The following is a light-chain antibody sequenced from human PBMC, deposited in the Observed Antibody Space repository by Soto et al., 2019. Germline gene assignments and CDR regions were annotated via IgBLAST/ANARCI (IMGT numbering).Light chain of an antibody. CDR2: GAS. J-gene: IGKJ4*01. CDR3: QQYKNWPPLT. Sequence: EIVMTQSPATLSVSPGERATLSCRASQSVSSNLAWYQQKPGQAPRLLIYGASTSATGIPARFSGSGSGTEFSLTISSLQSEDFAVYYCQQYKNWPPLTFGGGTKVEIK. V-gene: IGKV3-15*01. CDR1: QSVSSN.